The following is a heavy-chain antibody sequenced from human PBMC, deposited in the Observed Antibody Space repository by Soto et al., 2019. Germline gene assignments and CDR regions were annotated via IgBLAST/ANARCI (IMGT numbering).Heavy chain of an antibody. D-gene: IGHD3-22*01. CDR1: GGTFSSNA. J-gene: IGHJ3*01. V-gene: IGHV1-69*01. CDR3: AREGHITMIVRWAFDL. Sequence: QVQLVQSGAEVKKPGSSVKVSCKASGGTFSSNAISWVRQAPGQGLEWMGGITPISGTANYAQKFQGRVTITADESTSTAYMELRSLSSEDTAVYYCAREGHITMIVRWAFDLWGQGTMVTVSS. CDR2: ITPISGTA.